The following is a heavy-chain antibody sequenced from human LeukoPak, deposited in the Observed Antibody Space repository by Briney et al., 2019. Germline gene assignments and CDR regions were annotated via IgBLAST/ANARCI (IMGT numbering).Heavy chain of an antibody. CDR1: GGSISSYY. Sequence: SETLSLTCTVSGGSISSYYWSWIRQPPGKGLEWIGYIYYSGSTNYNPSLKSRVTISVDTSKNQFSLKLSSVTAADTAVHYCAANSYGYVTPFDYWGQGTLVTVSS. CDR2: IYYSGST. V-gene: IGHV4-59*08. D-gene: IGHD5-18*01. J-gene: IGHJ4*02. CDR3: AANSYGYVTPFDY.